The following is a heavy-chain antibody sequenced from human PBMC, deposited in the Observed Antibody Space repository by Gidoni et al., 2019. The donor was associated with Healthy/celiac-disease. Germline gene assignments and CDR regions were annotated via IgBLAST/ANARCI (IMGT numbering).Heavy chain of an antibody. CDR2: IYPGDSDT. J-gene: IGHJ3*02. D-gene: IGHD4-17*01. CDR1: GYSFTSYW. CDR3: ARHADYGAYSPAFDI. Sequence: EVQLVQSGAEVKKPGESMKISCKGSGYSFTSYWIGWVRQMPGKGLEWMGIIYPGDSDTRYSPSFQRQVTISADKSISTAYLQWSSLKASDTAMYYCARHADYGAYSPAFDIWGQGTMVTVSS. V-gene: IGHV5-51*01.